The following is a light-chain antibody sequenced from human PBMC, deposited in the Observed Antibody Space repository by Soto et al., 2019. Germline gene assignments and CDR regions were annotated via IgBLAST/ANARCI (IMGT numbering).Light chain of an antibody. J-gene: IGLJ1*01. Sequence: QSALTQPRSVSGSPGQSVTISCTGTGSDVGGYNYVSWYQQHPGKAPKLMIYDVSKRPSGVPDRFSGSKSGNTASLTISGLQAEDEADYYCCSYAGSYTYVFGTGTK. CDR2: DVS. V-gene: IGLV2-11*01. CDR1: GSDVGGYNY. CDR3: CSYAGSYTYV.